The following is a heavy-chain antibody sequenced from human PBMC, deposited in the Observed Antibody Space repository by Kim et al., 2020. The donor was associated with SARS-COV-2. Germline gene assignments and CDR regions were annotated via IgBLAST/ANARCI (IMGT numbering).Heavy chain of an antibody. CDR3: TKEVSVYTSGWYWVS. D-gene: IGHD6-13*01. CDR1: GFTFSNYG. CDR2: VAYTGRLA. Sequence: GGSLRLSCAASGFTFSNYGMYWVRQAPGKGLEWVAVVAYTGRLAYYADSVKGRFTISRDNSKNTLFLQMNSLSIEDTAMYYCTKEVSVYTSGWYWVSWG. J-gene: IGHJ5*01. V-gene: IGHV3-30*18.